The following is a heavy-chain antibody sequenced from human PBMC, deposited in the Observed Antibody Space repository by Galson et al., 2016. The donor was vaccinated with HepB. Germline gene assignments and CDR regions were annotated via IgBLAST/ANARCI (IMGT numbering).Heavy chain of an antibody. Sequence: SLRLSCAASGFTFSNHYMSWIRQAPGKGLECISRITSSGSATHYADDVKGRVTITRDNATNSLYLQMNSLRSEDTAVYYFERDQRTVQKVGVVGAGDTEKGRFTTTRTNANNSQYMQMSRRRAEATAVYYCARDPDTASKVDVWGQGTTVTVSS. CDR2: ITSSGSAT. CDR3: ERDQRTVQKVGVVGAGDTEKGRFTTTRTNANNSQYMQMSRRRAEATAVYYCARDPDTASKVDV. CDR1: GFTFSNHY. D-gene: IGHD6-19*01. V-gene: IGHV3-11*01. J-gene: IGHJ6*02.